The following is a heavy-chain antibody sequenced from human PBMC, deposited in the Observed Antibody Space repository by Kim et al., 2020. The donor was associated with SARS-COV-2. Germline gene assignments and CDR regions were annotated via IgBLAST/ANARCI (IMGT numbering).Heavy chain of an antibody. D-gene: IGHD1-26*01. CDR1: GGSFSGYY. V-gene: IGHV4-34*01. CDR2: INHSGST. J-gene: IGHJ4*02. CDR3: ARGKSGSYFRSARDFDY. Sequence: SETLSLTCAVYGGSFSGYYWSWIRQPPGKGLEWIGEINHSGSTNYNPSLKSRVTISVDTSKNQFSLKLSSVTAADTAVYYCARGKSGSYFRSARDFDYWGQGTLVTVSS.